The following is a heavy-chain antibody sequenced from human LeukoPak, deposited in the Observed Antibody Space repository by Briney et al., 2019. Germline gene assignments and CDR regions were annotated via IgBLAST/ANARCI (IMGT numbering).Heavy chain of an antibody. D-gene: IGHD4-17*01. V-gene: IGHV4-34*01. CDR3: AREGYYGDYGAFDI. CDR1: GRSFSGYY. CDR2: INHSGST. J-gene: IGHJ3*02. Sequence: PSETLSLTCAVYGRSFSGYYWSWIRQPPGKGLEWIGEINHSGSTNYNPSLKSRVTISVDTSKNQFSLKLSSVTAADTAVYYCAREGYYGDYGAFDIWGQGTMVTVSS.